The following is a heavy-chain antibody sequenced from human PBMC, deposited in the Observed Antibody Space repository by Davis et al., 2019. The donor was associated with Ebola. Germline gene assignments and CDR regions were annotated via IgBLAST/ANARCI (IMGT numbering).Heavy chain of an antibody. D-gene: IGHD2-15*01. Sequence: GASLKLSCSGSGYSFTNSWIGSAPQVSGNGLEWMWIIYPGDSHTRYSPSFQGHVTMSVDKSITTAYLQWNSLEASDTAMYYCARGGRDSNVDFDYWGQGTLVTVSS. J-gene: IGHJ4*02. CDR1: GYSFTNSW. CDR2: IYPGDSHT. V-gene: IGHV5-51*01. CDR3: ARGGRDSNVDFDY.